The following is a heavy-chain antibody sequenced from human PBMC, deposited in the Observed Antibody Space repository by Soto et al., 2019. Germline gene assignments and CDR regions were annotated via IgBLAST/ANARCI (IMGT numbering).Heavy chain of an antibody. V-gene: IGHV6-1*01. CDR2: TYYRSKWYN. Sequence: PSQTLSLTCAISGDSVSSNSAAWNWIRQSPLRGLEWLGRTYYRSKWYNDYAVSVKSRITINPDTSKNQFSLQLNSVTPEDTAVYYCARESLGIAAAVNWFDPWGQGTLVTVSS. CDR1: GDSVSSNSAA. J-gene: IGHJ5*02. CDR3: ARESLGIAAAVNWFDP. D-gene: IGHD6-13*01.